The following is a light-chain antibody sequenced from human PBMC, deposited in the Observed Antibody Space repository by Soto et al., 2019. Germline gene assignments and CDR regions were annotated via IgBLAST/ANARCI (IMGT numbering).Light chain of an antibody. J-gene: IGLJ2*01. Sequence: QTVVTQPTSASGTPGQRVTISCSGSSSNIGSNYVYWYQQLPGTAPKLLIYRNNQRPSGVPDRFSGSKSGTSASLAISGLRSEDEADYYCAAWDDSLSVVFGGGTKLTVL. CDR3: AAWDDSLSVV. V-gene: IGLV1-47*01. CDR2: RNN. CDR1: SSNIGSNY.